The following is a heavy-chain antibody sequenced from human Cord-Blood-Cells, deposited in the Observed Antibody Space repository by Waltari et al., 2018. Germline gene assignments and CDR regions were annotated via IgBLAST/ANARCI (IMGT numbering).Heavy chain of an antibody. CDR3: ARHGLLSIVVVPAAIPGIDNWFDP. CDR1: GGPISSRSYY. CDR2: IYYSGST. Sequence: QLQLQESGPGLVKPSETLSLTCTVSGGPISSRSYYWGWIRPPPGKGPGWIGSIYYSGSTYYNPSLKSRVTISVDTSKNQFSLKLSSVTAADTAVYYCARHGLLSIVVVPAAIPGIDNWFDPWGQGTLVTVSS. D-gene: IGHD2-2*02. V-gene: IGHV4-39*01. J-gene: IGHJ5*02.